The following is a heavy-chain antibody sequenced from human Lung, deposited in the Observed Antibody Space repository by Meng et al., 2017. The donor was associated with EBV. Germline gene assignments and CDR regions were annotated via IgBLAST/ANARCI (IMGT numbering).Heavy chain of an antibody. V-gene: IGHV3-30-3*01. CDR1: GFTFSSYA. CDR3: ARVVAGRYNWFDP. CDR2: ISYDGSNK. D-gene: IGHD6-6*01. Sequence: QVQLVGSGGGLVKPGRSLRLSCAASGFTFSSYAMHWVRQAPGKGLEWVAVISYDGSNKYYADSVKGRFTISRDNSKNTLYLQMNSLRAEDTAVYYCARVVAGRYNWFDPWGQGTLVTVSS. J-gene: IGHJ5*02.